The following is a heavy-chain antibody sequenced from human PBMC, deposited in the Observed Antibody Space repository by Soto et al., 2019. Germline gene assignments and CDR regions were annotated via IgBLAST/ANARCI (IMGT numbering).Heavy chain of an antibody. CDR2: ISTDNGNT. CDR3: ARDQVFTTFGVYSMYYYGMDV. V-gene: IGHV1-18*01. J-gene: IGHJ6*02. D-gene: IGHD3-3*01. CDR1: GYTFTGYG. Sequence: ASVKVSCKASGYTFTGYGISWVRQAPGQGLEWMGWISTDNGNTNYAQHLQGRVSMTTDTSTSTAYMDLRSLRSDDTAVYYCARDQVFTTFGVYSMYYYGMDVWGQGTTVTVSS.